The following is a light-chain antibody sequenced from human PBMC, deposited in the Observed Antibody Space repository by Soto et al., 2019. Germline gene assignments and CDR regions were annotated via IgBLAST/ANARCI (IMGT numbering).Light chain of an antibody. Sequence: DIQMTQSPSSLSASVGDRVTITCRAGQSISSYLNWYQQKPGKAPKLLIYAASSLQSGVLSRFSGSGSGTPFTLTIGSLQPEDFATYYCQQTYSTHWTFGQGTKVEIK. CDR2: AAS. V-gene: IGKV1-39*01. CDR3: QQTYSTHWT. CDR1: QSISSY. J-gene: IGKJ1*01.